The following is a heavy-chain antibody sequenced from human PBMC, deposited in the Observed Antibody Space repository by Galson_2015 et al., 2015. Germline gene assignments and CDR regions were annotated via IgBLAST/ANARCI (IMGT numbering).Heavy chain of an antibody. CDR3: ARTDAGDYWYFEL. D-gene: IGHD7-27*01. V-gene: IGHV4-61*02. J-gene: IGHJ2*01. CDR1: GGSISSGSYY. Sequence: TLSLTCTVSGGSISSGSYYWSWIRQPAGKGLEWIGRIYTSGSTNYNPSLKSRVTISVDTSKNQFSLKLSSVTAADTAVYYCARTDAGDYWYFELWGRGTLVTVSS. CDR2: IYTSGST.